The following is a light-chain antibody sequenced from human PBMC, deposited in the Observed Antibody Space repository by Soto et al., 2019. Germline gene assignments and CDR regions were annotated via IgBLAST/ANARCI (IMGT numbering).Light chain of an antibody. Sequence: IGMTQSPATVSVSTGKRGTLSCRASQGVSSNLAWYQQKPGQAPSLLIYDISARATGIPTRFSGSGSGTEFTLTISSLQSEDFAVYYCQQYNDWPLTFGGGTKVDI. CDR3: QQYNDWPLT. J-gene: IGKJ4*01. CDR2: DIS. CDR1: QGVSSN. V-gene: IGKV3D-15*01.